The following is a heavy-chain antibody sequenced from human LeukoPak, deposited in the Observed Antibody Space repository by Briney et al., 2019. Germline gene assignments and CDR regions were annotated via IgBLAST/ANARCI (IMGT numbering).Heavy chain of an antibody. Sequence: ASVKVSCKASGYTFTGYYMHWVRQAPGQGLEWMGWINPNSGGTSYAQKFQGRVTMTRDTSTSTVYMELSSLRSEDTAVYYCVKGATVTTGYGMDVWGQGTTVTVSS. V-gene: IGHV1-46*03. CDR2: INPNSGGT. CDR1: GYTFTGYY. J-gene: IGHJ6*02. CDR3: VKGATVTTGYGMDV. D-gene: IGHD4-17*01.